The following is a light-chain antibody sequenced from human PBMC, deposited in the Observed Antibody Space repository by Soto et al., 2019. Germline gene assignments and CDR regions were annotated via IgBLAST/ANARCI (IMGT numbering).Light chain of an antibody. CDR3: LQYGSHSWT. V-gene: IGKV1-5*03. J-gene: IGKJ1*01. CDR1: QSISSW. Sequence: DIQMTQSPSTLSASVGDRVTITCRASQSISSWLAWYQHKPGKAPKLLIYKASSLESGVPSRFSGSGSGTEFTLTISTLQPEDFASYYCLQYGSHSWTFGQETKVEIK. CDR2: KAS.